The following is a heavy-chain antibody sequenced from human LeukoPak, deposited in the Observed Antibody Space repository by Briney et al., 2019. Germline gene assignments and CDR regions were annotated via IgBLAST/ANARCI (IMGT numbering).Heavy chain of an antibody. J-gene: IGHJ4*02. CDR2: IRYDGSDK. V-gene: IGHV3-30*02. D-gene: IGHD3-10*01. CDR3: AKDQDYLGSGSYYYFDY. CDR1: GFTFRTSG. Sequence: GGSLRLSCAASGFTFRTSGMNWVRQAPGKGLEWVAFIRYDGSDKYYADSVKGRFTISRDNSKHTLYLQMNSLRTEDTAVYYCAKDQDYLGSGSYYYFDYWGQGTLVTVSS.